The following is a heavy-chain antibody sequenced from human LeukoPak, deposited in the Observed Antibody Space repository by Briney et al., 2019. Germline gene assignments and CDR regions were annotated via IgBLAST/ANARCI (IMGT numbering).Heavy chain of an antibody. V-gene: IGHV3-48*01. CDR2: ISSSSSTI. J-gene: IGHJ4*02. CDR3: ARHEVRGDWVFDY. CDR1: EFTFSSYS. D-gene: IGHD2-21*02. Sequence: PGGSLRLSCAASEFTFSSYSMNWVRQAPGKGLEWVSYISSSSSTIYYADSVKGRFTISRDNAKNSLYLQMNSLRAEDTAVYYCARHEVRGDWVFDYWGQGTLVTVSS.